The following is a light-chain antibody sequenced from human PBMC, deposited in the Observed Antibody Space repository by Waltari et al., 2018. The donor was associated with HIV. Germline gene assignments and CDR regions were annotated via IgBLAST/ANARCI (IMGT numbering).Light chain of an antibody. Sequence: EIVLTQSPGTLSLSPGERATLSCRASQSLTNSHLAWYQQKPGQAPRLLIYSTSRRPTGIPDRFSGSGSGTDFTLTISRLEPEDFAVYFCQQYASSPITFGQGTRLEIK. CDR2: STS. J-gene: IGKJ5*01. V-gene: IGKV3-20*01. CDR1: QSLTNSH. CDR3: QQYASSPIT.